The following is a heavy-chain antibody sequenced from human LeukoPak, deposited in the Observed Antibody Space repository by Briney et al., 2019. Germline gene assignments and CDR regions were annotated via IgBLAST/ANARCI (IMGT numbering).Heavy chain of an antibody. CDR3: ARHLGHYSSSYSDY. CDR2: IYPGDSDT. J-gene: IGHJ4*02. CDR1: GYIFTSYW. V-gene: IGHV5-51*01. D-gene: IGHD6-13*01. Sequence: GASLQISCKGSGYIFTSYWIGGVRQMPGKGLEWMGIIYPGDSDTRYSQSFQGQVTISADKSISTAYLQWSSLKASDTAMYYCARHLGHYSSSYSDYWGQGTLVTVSS.